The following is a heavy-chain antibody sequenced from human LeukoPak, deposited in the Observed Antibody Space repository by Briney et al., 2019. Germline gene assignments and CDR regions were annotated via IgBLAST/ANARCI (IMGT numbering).Heavy chain of an antibody. CDR2: IFYSGSS. CDR1: SYSISSDYY. CDR3: ARHSQWGVIPWAFDI. D-gene: IGHD3-16*02. Sequence: PSETLSLTCAVSSYSISSDYYWGWIRQPQGKGLEWIGTIFYSGSSYYNPSLNSRVAVSVDTSKNQFSLKLSSVTAADTAVYHCARHSQWGVIPWAFDIWGQGTMVTVSS. V-gene: IGHV4-38-2*01. J-gene: IGHJ3*02.